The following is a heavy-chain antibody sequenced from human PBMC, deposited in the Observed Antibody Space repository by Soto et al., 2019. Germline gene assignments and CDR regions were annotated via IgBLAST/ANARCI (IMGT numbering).Heavy chain of an antibody. CDR2: VNSGGSG. CDR1: GFSVSGYV. J-gene: IGHJ4*02. CDR3: AIGESVGALES. V-gene: IGHV3-66*01. D-gene: IGHD1-26*01. Sequence: EVQLVESGGTLVQPAGSLRLSCAASGFSVSGYVVNWVRQAPGKGLEWVSVVNSGGSGYYAGSLEDRITSSRDTSKNTVYLQRQSLRAEDTALYFCAIGESVGALESWGRGTLVTAS.